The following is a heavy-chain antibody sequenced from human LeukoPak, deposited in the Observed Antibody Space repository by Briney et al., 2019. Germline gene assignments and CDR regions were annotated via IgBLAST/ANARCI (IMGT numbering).Heavy chain of an antibody. CDR3: ARRRYGTGMDV. CDR2: IIEDGSKK. J-gene: IGHJ6*02. D-gene: IGHD3-10*01. V-gene: IGHV3-7*01. CDR1: GFIFSNYY. Sequence: AGGSLRLSCTASGFIFSNYYMGWVRRAPGKGLEWVADIIEDGSKKYYVDSVEGRFTISRDNAKNSVYLQMNSLRAEDTGLYYCARRRYGTGMDVWGQGTTVTVSS.